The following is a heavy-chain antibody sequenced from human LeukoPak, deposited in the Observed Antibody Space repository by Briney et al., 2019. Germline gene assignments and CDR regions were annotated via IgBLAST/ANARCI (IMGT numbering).Heavy chain of an antibody. CDR1: GFTFNKSW. J-gene: IGHJ4*02. CDR3: ARDRGSYYDY. D-gene: IGHD1-26*01. CDR2: IKEDGTQK. V-gene: IGHV3-7*01. Sequence: PGGSLRLSCAASGFTFNKSWMSWVRQAPGKGPEWVANIKEDGTQKYYVDSVRGRFTISRDNAENSLYLQMNSLRVEDTAVYYCARDRGSYYDYWGQGTLVTVSS.